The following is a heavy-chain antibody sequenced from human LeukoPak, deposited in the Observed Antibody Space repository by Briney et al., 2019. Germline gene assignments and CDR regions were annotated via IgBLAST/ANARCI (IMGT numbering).Heavy chain of an antibody. D-gene: IGHD5-24*01. CDR1: GYSFTIYW. CDR2: IYPGDSDT. Sequence: GESLKISCKGSGYSFTIYWIGWVRQMPGKGLEWMGIIYPGDSDTRYSPSFQGQVTISADKSISTAYLQWSSLKASDTAMYCCARISRDGYNAYYYYYMDVWGKGTTVTVSS. CDR3: ARISRDGYNAYYYYYMDV. V-gene: IGHV5-51*01. J-gene: IGHJ6*03.